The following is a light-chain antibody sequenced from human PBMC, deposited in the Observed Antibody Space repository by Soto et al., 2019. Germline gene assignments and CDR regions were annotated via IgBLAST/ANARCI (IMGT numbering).Light chain of an antibody. J-gene: IGKJ5*01. CDR1: QSVSSSY. CDR3: QQYGSSPRIT. Sequence: EIVVTQSPGTLSLSPGEKATLSCRASQSVSSSYLAWYQQKPGQAPRLLIYGASSRATGIPDRFSGSGSGTDFTLTISRLEPEDFAVYYCQQYGSSPRITFGHGTRLEIK. V-gene: IGKV3-20*01. CDR2: GAS.